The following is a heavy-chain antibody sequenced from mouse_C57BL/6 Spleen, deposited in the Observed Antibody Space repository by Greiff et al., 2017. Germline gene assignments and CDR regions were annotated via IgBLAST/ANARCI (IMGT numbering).Heavy chain of an antibody. J-gene: IGHJ3*01. V-gene: IGHV2-2*01. Sequence: QVQLKQSGPGLVQPSQSLSITCTVSGFSLTSYGVHWVRQSPGKGLEWLGVIWSGGSTDNNAAFISRLSIIKDNSKSHVFFKMNSLQADDTAIYYCARDGYGYPAYWGQGTLVTVSA. D-gene: IGHD1-1*02. CDR1: GFSLTSYG. CDR2: IWSGGST. CDR3: ARDGYGYPAY.